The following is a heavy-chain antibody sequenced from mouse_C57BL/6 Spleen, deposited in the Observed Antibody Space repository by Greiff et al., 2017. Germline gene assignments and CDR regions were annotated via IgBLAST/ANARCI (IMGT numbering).Heavy chain of an antibody. CDR2: ISSGSSTI. J-gene: IGHJ3*01. CDR1: GFTFSDYG. V-gene: IGHV5-17*01. CDR3: STSYYCSSYWFAY. Sequence: EVKVVESGGGLVKPGGSLTLSCAASGFTFSDYGMHWVRQAPEKGLEWVAYISSGSSTIYYADTVKGRFTISRDNAKNPLFLQMTSLRSDDTAMYYCSTSYYCSSYWFAYWGQGTLVTVSA. D-gene: IGHD1-1*01.